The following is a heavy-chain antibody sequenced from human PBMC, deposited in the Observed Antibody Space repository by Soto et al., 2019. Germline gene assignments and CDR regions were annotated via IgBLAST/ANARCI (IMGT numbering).Heavy chain of an antibody. D-gene: IGHD3-3*01. CDR3: ARGTIFGVVIIYGMDV. J-gene: IGHJ6*02. CDR1: GFTFSSYA. CDR2: ISYDGSNK. V-gene: IGHV3-30-3*01. Sequence: VQLVESGGGLVQPGGSLRLSCAASGFTFSSYAMHWVRQAPGKGLEWVAVISYDGSNKYYADSVKGRFTISRDNSKNTLYLQMNSLRAEDTAVYYCARGTIFGVVIIYGMDVWGQGTTVTVSS.